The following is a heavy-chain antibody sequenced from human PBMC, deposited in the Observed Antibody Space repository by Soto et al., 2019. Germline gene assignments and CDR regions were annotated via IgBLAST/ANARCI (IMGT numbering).Heavy chain of an antibody. CDR2: IIPIFGTA. J-gene: IGHJ6*02. D-gene: IGHD5-12*01. V-gene: IGHV1-69*13. CDR1: GGTFSSYA. CDR3: VSGRAEMATIRNYYYGMDV. Sequence: GASVKVSCKASGGTFSSYAISWVRLAPGQGLEWMGGIIPIFGTANYAQKFQGRVTITADESTSTAYMELSSLRSEDTAVYYCVSGRAEMATIRNYYYGMDVWGQGTTVTVS.